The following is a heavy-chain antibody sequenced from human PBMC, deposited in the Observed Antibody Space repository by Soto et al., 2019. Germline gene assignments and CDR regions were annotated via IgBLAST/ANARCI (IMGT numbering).Heavy chain of an antibody. J-gene: IGHJ4*02. Sequence: EVQLLESGGGLIQPGGSLRLSCAASGFTFSSYAMSWVRQAPGKGLEWVSSISVSGGSTYYADSVKGRFTISRDNSKNALDLQMNSLRAEDTALYYCAKGGWGNYFDYWGQGTLVTVSS. CDR1: GFTFSSYA. V-gene: IGHV3-23*01. D-gene: IGHD2-8*02. CDR2: ISVSGGST. CDR3: AKGGWGNYFDY.